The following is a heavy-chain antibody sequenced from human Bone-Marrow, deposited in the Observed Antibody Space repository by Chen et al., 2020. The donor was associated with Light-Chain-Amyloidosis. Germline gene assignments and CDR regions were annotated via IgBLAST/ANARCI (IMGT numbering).Heavy chain of an antibody. Sequence: EVQLEQSGPEVKKPGESLKISCKGSGYTFPNYWIGWVRQMPGKGLEWMGVIYPDDSDARYSPSFEGQVTISADKSITXXXXQWRSXKASDTAMYYCARRRDGYNFDYWGQGTLVTVSS. V-gene: IGHV5-51*01. CDR2: IYPDDSDA. CDR1: GYTFPNYW. D-gene: IGHD5-12*01. J-gene: IGHJ4*02. CDR3: ARRRDGYNFDY.